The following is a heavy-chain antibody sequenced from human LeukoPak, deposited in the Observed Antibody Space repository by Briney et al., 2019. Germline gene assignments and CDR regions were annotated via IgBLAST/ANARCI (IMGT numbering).Heavy chain of an antibody. J-gene: IGHJ5*02. Sequence: PGGSLRLSCAASGFTFSSYAMSWVRQAPGKGLEWVSAINGSGGSTYYADSVKGRFTISRDNSKNTLYLQMNSLRAEDTAVYYCAKAPSSGWFRFGFDPWGQGTLVTVSS. V-gene: IGHV3-23*01. CDR2: INGSGGST. CDR3: AKAPSSGWFRFGFDP. CDR1: GFTFSSYA. D-gene: IGHD6-19*01.